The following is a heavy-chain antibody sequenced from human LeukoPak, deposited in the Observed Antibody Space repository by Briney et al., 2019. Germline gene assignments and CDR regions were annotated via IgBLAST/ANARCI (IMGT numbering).Heavy chain of an antibody. V-gene: IGHV3-30*18. CDR3: AKDRVAAIAVAGDY. CDR2: ISYDGSNK. D-gene: IGHD6-19*01. J-gene: IGHJ4*02. CDR1: GFTFSSYG. Sequence: QAGGSLRLSCAASGFTFSSYGMHWVRQAPGKGLEWVAVISYDGSNKYYADSVKGRFTISRDNSKNTLYLQMNSLRAEDTAVYYCAKDRVAAIAVAGDYWGQGTLVTVSS.